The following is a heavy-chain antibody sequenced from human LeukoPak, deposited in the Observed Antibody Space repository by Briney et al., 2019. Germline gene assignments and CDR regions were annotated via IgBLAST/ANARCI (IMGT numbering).Heavy chain of an antibody. CDR1: GFTFSSYG. CDR3: ARDGLPYYDILTGYSIALIDY. Sequence: GGSLRLSCAASGFTFSSYGMHWVRQAPGKGLEWVAVIWYDGSNKYYADSVKGRFTISRDNSKNTLYLQMNSLRAEDTAVYYCARDGLPYYDILTGYSIALIDYWGQGTLVTVSS. CDR2: IWYDGSNK. D-gene: IGHD3-9*01. V-gene: IGHV3-33*01. J-gene: IGHJ4*02.